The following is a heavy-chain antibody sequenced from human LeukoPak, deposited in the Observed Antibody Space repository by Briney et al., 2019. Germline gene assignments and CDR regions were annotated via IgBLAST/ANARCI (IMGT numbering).Heavy chain of an antibody. D-gene: IGHD3-10*01. CDR3: TRDNEVFYGSGSCYYFDY. Sequence: GGSLRLSCTASGFSFGDYDMSWVRQAPGKGLEWVGFIRKKAYGGTTEYAASVKGRFIISRDDSKSIVYLQMNSLKAEDTAVYYCTRDNEVFYGSGSCYYFDYWGQGTLVTVSS. CDR2: IRKKAYGGTT. V-gene: IGHV3-49*04. CDR1: GFSFGDYD. J-gene: IGHJ4*02.